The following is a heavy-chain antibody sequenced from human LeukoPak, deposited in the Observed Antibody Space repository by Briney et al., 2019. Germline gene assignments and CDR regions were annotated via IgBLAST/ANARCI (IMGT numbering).Heavy chain of an antibody. CDR1: GGSISSYY. Sequence: SETLSVPCTVSGGSISSYYWSWIRQPPGKGLGWIGYIYYSGSTNYNPSLKSRVTISVDTSKNQFSLKLSSVTAADTAVYYCARDIASYDSRHFDSWGQGTLVTVSS. CDR3: ARDIASYDSRHFDS. J-gene: IGHJ4*02. D-gene: IGHD3-22*01. CDR2: IYYSGST. V-gene: IGHV4-59*01.